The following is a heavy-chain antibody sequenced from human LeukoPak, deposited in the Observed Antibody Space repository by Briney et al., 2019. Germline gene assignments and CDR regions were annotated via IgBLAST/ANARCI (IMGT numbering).Heavy chain of an antibody. J-gene: IGHJ3*01. D-gene: IGHD1-26*01. CDR3: ASKGSYGQNAFDF. CDR1: GFTLSSYA. Sequence: PGGSLRLSCAASGFTLSSYAMSWVRQAPGEGLEWVSSITTSGGSTYYADSVKGRFTISRDNSRNTLYLQMNSLRVEDTAVYYCASKGSYGQNAFDFWGQGTMVTVSS. CDR2: ITTSGGST. V-gene: IGHV3-23*01.